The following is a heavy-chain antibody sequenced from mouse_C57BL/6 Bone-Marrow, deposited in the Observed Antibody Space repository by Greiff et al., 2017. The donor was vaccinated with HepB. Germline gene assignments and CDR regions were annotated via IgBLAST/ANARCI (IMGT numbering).Heavy chain of an antibody. V-gene: IGHV1-55*01. CDR1: GYTFTSYW. D-gene: IGHD1-1*01. CDR2: IYPGSGST. CDR3: AREGIFYYGSSYGAMDY. Sequence: VQLQQSGAELVKPGASVKMSCKASGYTFTSYWITWVKQRPGQGLEWIGDIYPGSGSTNYNEKFKSKATLTVDTSSSTAYTQLSSLTSEDSAVYYCAREGIFYYGSSYGAMDYWGQGTSVTVSS. J-gene: IGHJ4*01.